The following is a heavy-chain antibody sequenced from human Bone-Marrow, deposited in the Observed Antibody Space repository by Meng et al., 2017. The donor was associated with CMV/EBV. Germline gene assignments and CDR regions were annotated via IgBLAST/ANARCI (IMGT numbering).Heavy chain of an antibody. J-gene: IGHJ6*02. Sequence: SCKASGYTFTSYDINWVRQAPGKGLEWVAIISYDGGNEYYADFVKGRFTISRDNSKNTLYLQMNSLRAEDTAVYYCARVVGSLQYYYYYYGMDVWGQGTTVTVSS. V-gene: IGHV3-30*03. CDR2: ISYDGGNE. D-gene: IGHD1-26*01. CDR1: GYTFTSYD. CDR3: ARVVGSLQYYYYYYGMDV.